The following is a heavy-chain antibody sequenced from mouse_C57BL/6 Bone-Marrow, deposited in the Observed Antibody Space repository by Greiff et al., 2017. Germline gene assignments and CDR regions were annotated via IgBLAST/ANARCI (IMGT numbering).Heavy chain of an antibody. D-gene: IGHD6-1*01. CDR2: IHPNSGST. Sequence: VQLQQPGAELVKPGASVTLSCKASGYTFTSYWMHWVKQRPGQGLEWIGMIHPNSGSTNYNEKFKSKATLTVDQSSSTAYMQLSSLTSEDSAVYYCARGGNRRDYWGQGTSVTVSS. V-gene: IGHV1-64*01. CDR1: GYTFTSYW. J-gene: IGHJ4*01. CDR3: ARGGNRRDY.